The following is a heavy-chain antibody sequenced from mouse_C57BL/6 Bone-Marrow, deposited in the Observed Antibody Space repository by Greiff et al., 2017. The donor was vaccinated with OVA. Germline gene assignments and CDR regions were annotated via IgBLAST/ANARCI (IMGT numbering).Heavy chain of an antibody. V-gene: IGHV14-4*01. J-gene: IGHJ2*01. CDR2: IYPGNGDT. D-gene: IGHD2-1*01. CDR1: GFTFTDDY. Sequence: EVQLQQSGAELVRPGASVKLSCTASGFTFTDDYMHWVKQRPEQGLEWIGWIYPGNGDTEYASKFQGKATITADTSSNTAYLQLSSLTSEDTAVYYCTSYGNFDYWGQGTTLTVSS. CDR3: TSYGNFDY.